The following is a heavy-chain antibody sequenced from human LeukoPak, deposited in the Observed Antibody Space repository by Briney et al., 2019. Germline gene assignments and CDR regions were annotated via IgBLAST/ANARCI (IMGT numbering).Heavy chain of an antibody. V-gene: IGHV3-66*01. Sequence: RPGGSLRLSCAASGFTVSSNYMSWVRQAPGRRLDWVSVIYSGGSTYYADSVKGRFTISRDNSKNTLFLQMNSLRAGDTAVYYCARGTVTMVDYWGQGTLVTVSS. D-gene: IGHD3-10*01. CDR2: IYSGGST. CDR1: GFTVSSNY. J-gene: IGHJ4*02. CDR3: ARGTVTMVDY.